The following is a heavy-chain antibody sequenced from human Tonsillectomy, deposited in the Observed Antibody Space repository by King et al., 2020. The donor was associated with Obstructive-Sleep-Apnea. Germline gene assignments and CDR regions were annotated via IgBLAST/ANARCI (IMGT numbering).Heavy chain of an antibody. CDR3: VRQKAYCGGDCYSLDY. Sequence: VQLQESGPGLVKPSETLSLTCTVSGGSISSYYWSWIRQPPGKGLEWIGYIYYSGSTNYNPSLKSRVTISVDTSKNQFSLKLSSVTAADTAVYYCVRQKAYCGGDCYSLDYWGQGTLVTVSS. J-gene: IGHJ4*02. CDR1: GGSISSYY. V-gene: IGHV4-59*08. D-gene: IGHD2-21*02. CDR2: IYYSGST.